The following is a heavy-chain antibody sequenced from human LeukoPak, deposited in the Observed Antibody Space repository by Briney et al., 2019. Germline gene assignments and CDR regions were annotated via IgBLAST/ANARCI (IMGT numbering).Heavy chain of an antibody. CDR2: IYYSGST. D-gene: IGHD3-22*01. J-gene: IGHJ4*02. Sequence: SETPSLTCTVSGGSISSSSYYWGWIRQPPGKGLERIGSIYYSGSTYYNPSLKSRVTISVDTSKNQFSLKLSSVTAADTAVYYCARMIRDYYDSSGYPLDYWGQGTLVTVSS. CDR1: GGSISSSSYY. CDR3: ARMIRDYYDSSGYPLDY. V-gene: IGHV4-39*01.